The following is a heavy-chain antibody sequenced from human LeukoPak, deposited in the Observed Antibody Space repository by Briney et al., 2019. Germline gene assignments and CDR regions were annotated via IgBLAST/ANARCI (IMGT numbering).Heavy chain of an antibody. CDR1: GFTFRNYW. V-gene: IGHV3-74*01. J-gene: IGHJ4*02. CDR3: GREILEPGKTLTY. CDR2: INDDGTFT. Sequence: GGSLRLSCAASGFTFRNYWMHWVRQVPGKGLVWVSRINDDGTFTTYADSVKGRFIISRDNAKNTLYLQMNSLRVEDTAVYYCGREILEPGKTLTYWGQGSLITVSP. D-gene: IGHD1-14*01.